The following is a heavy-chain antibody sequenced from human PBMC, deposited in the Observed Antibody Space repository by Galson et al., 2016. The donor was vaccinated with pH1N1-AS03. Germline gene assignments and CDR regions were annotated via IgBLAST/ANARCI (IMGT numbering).Heavy chain of an antibody. CDR1: GDSIKSDTHS. CDR2: IYSSGVT. CDR3: ARGPPFSP. J-gene: IGHJ1*01. Sequence: TLSLTCAVSGDSIKSDTHSWNRIRQSPGKGLEWLGCIYSSGVTESNPSLRSRVSITIDTSKNQFSLKMTSVTAADTAVYYCARGPPFSPWGQGTLVTVSS. V-gene: IGHV4-30-2*06.